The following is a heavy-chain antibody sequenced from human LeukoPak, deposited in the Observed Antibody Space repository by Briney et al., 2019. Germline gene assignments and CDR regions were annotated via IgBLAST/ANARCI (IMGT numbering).Heavy chain of an antibody. V-gene: IGHV4-30-2*01. CDR2: IYDNEKS. CDR1: GASISSGGYS. Sequence: KTSETLSLTCTVSGASISSGGYSWSWFRQPPGKALEWIGYIYDNEKSYCSPSLKSRATISIDRSKDQFSLKLGSVTAADTAVYYCASRGIAVAGEYYYYGMDVWGQGTTVTVS. J-gene: IGHJ6*02. CDR3: ASRGIAVAGEYYYYGMDV. D-gene: IGHD6-19*01.